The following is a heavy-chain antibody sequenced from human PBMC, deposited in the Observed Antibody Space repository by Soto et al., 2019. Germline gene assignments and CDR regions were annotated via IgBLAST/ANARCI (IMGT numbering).Heavy chain of an antibody. J-gene: IGHJ1*01. CDR2: IYYSGST. D-gene: IGHD3-22*01. CDR3: ARDGDDSSGYYYGYFQH. Sequence: SETLSLTCTVSGGSISSGDYYWSWIRQPPGKGLEWIGYIYYSGSTYYNPSLKSRVTISVDTSKNQFSLKLSSVTAADTAVYYCARDGDDSSGYYYGYFQHWGQGTLVTVSS. CDR1: GGSISSGDYY. V-gene: IGHV4-30-4*01.